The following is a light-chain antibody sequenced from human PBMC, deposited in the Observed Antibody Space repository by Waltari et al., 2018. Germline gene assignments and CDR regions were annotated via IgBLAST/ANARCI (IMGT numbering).Light chain of an antibody. CDR3: AAWDDSLSGVL. CDR1: SSNIGRNY. V-gene: IGLV1-47*01. J-gene: IGLJ2*01. CDR2: RNN. Sequence: SVLTQPPSASGTPGQRVTISCSGSSSNIGRNYVYWYQQPPGPAPNPPIYRNNPRPSGVPDRFSGSKSGTSASLAISGLRSEDEADYYCAAWDDSLSGVLFGGGTKLTV.